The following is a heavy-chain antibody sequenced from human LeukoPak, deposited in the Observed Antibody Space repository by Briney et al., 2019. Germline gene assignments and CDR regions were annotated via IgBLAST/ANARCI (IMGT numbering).Heavy chain of an antibody. CDR3: GRQRGLAAVGTGTIDY. CDR1: SGSISSYY. V-gene: IGHV4-59*01. J-gene: IGHJ4*02. D-gene: IGHD6-13*01. CDR2: IYYSGTT. Sequence: SETLSLTCTVSSGSISSYYWSWIRQPPGKGLEWIGYIYYSGTTNYNPSLKSRVTVSLDTSNKQLSQKLNSVTAADTAVYYCGRQRGLAAVGTGTIDYWGQGTLVTVSS.